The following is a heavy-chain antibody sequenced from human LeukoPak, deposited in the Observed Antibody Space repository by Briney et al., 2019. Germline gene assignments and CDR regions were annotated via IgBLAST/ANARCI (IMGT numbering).Heavy chain of an antibody. J-gene: IGHJ4*02. CDR1: GDSVSSNSAA. V-gene: IGHV6-1*01. CDR3: ARAVGILLWFGELLDYFDY. D-gene: IGHD3-10*01. CDR2: TYYRSKWYN. Sequence: SQTLSLTCAISGDSVSSNSAAWNWIRQSPSRGLEWLGRTYYRSKWYNDYAVSVKSRITINPDTSKNQFSLQLNSVTPEDTAVYYCARAVGILLWFGELLDYFDYWGQGTLVTVSS.